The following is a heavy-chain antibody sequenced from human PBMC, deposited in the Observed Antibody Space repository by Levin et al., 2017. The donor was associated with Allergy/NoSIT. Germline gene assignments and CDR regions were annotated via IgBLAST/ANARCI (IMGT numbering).Heavy chain of an antibody. D-gene: IGHD3-22*01. V-gene: IGHV3-13*04. CDR1: GFTFSSYD. Sequence: QAGGSLRLSCSASGFTFSSYDMHWVRQATGKGLEWVSGIGNGGDTYYAGSVKGRFTISRESAKNSLYLQMHSLRAGDTAVYYCARARTYDSSGYYYVSGNGGLDYWGQGTLVTVSS. CDR2: IGNGGDT. CDR3: ARARTYDSSGYYYVSGNGGLDY. J-gene: IGHJ4*02.